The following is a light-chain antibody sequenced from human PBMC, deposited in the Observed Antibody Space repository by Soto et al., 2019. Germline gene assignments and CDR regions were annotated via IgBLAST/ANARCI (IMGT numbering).Light chain of an antibody. V-gene: IGKV3-11*01. CDR3: KQRISLRST. Sequence: EIVMTQSPATLSVSPGERATLSCRASQSVRTYVAWYQQKAGQAPRLLIYDASNRATGIPARFSGSGSGTDFTLTISSLEPEDFAVYFCKQRISLRSTFGGRTKVDIK. CDR2: DAS. CDR1: QSVRTY. J-gene: IGKJ4*01.